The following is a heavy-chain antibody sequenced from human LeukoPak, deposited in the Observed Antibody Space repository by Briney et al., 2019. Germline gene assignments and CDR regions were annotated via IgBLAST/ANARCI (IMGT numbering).Heavy chain of an antibody. CDR2: INHSGST. D-gene: IGHD4-17*01. V-gene: IGHV4-39*07. CDR3: ARERVNYGDYGAGGDAFDI. J-gene: IGHJ3*02. CDR1: GGSISSSSYY. Sequence: SETLSLTCTVSGGSISSSSYYWSWIRQPPGKGLEWIGEINHSGSTNYNPSLKSRVTISVDTSKNQFSLKLSSVTAADTAVYYCARERVNYGDYGAGGDAFDIWGQGTMVTVSS.